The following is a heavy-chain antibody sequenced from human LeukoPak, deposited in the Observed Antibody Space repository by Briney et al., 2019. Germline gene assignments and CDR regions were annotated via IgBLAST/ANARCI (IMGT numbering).Heavy chain of an antibody. CDR2: IYTSGST. CDR3: ARVFDL. J-gene: IGHJ5*02. V-gene: IGHV4-61*02. Sequence: SETLSLTCTVSGGSISSDSYYYWNWIRQPAGKGLEWIGRIYTSGSTNYNPSLKSRVTISIDTSKNQFSLKLSSVTAVDTAVYYCARVFDLWGQGTLVTVSS. CDR1: GGSISSDSYYY.